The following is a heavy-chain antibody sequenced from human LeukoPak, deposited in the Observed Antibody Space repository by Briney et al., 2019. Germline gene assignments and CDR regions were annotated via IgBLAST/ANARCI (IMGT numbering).Heavy chain of an antibody. J-gene: IGHJ5*02. CDR3: ARRYCSGGTCYDWFDP. CDR1: GFTFSSYE. Sequence: GGSLRLSCAASGFTFSSYEMNWVRQAPGKGLEWVSYISSSSIYIYYADSLKGRFTISRDNAKNSLYLQMNSLRAEDTAVYYCARRYCSGGTCYDWFDPWGQGTLVTVSS. V-gene: IGHV3-21*05. CDR2: ISSSSIYI. D-gene: IGHD2-15*01.